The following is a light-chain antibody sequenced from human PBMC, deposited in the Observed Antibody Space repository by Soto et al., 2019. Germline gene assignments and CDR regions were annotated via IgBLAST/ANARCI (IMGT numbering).Light chain of an antibody. CDR3: SSYTSSSTYV. J-gene: IGLJ1*01. CDR2: ENN. Sequence: QSVLTQPPSVSAAPGQRVTISCSGSSSNIGNNYVSWYQHLPGTAPKLLIYENNKRPSGIPDRFSGSKSGTSATLGITGLQTGDEADYYCSSYTSSSTYVFGTGTKVTVL. CDR1: SSNIGNNY. V-gene: IGLV1-51*02.